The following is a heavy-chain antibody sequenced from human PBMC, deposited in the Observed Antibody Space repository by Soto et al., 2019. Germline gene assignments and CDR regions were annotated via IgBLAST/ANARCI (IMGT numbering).Heavy chain of an antibody. J-gene: IGHJ6*02. CDR1: GYTFTGYY. D-gene: IGHD2-2*01. CDR3: AREGIVVVPAAIGFNYYYYGMDV. CDR2: FNPNSGGT. V-gene: IGHV1-2*04. Sequence: ASVKVSCKASGYTFTGYYMHWVRQAPGQGLEWMGWFNPNSGGTNYAQKFQGWVTMTRDTSISTAYMELSRLRSDDTAVYYCAREGIVVVPAAIGFNYYYYGMDVWGQGTTVTVSS.